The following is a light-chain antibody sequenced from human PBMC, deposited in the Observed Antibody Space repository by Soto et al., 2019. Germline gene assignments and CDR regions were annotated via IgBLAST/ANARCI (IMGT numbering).Light chain of an antibody. CDR3: QQSSSTPPYT. CDR2: AAS. J-gene: IGKJ2*01. V-gene: IGKV1-39*01. CDR1: QSISSY. Sequence: DIQMTQSPSSLSASVGDRVTITCRASQSISSYLNWSQQKPGKAPKLLIYAASSLQSGVPSRFSGSGSGTDFNLTIRSLQPEEFANDYCQQSSSTPPYTFGQGTKLEIK.